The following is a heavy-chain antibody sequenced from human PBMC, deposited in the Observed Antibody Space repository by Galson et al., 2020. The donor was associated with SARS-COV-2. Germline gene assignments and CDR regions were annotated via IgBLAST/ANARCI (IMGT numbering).Heavy chain of an antibody. V-gene: IGHV1-8*01. Sequence: ASVKVSCKASGYTFTSYDINWVRQATGQGLEWMGWMNPNSGNTGYAQKFQGRVTMTRNTSISTAYMELSSLRSEDTAVYYCARAPLSGSTSWGYYYGMDVWGQGTTVTVSS. J-gene: IGHJ6*02. D-gene: IGHD2-2*01. CDR2: MNPNSGNT. CDR1: GYTFTSYD. CDR3: ARAPLSGSTSWGYYYGMDV.